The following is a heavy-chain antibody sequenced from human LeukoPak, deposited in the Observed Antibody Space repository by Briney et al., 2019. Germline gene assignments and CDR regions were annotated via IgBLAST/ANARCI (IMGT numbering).Heavy chain of an antibody. CDR3: ARLRPDLTS. CDR2: IFHTGTT. CDR1: GYSISSGFY. V-gene: IGHV4-38-2*02. Sequence: PSETLSLTCTVSGYSISSGFYWGWIRQPPGKGPEWMGSIFHTGTTYYSPSLRGRITISVDTSKNQFSLKLTPVTAADTAVYYCARLRPDLTSWGLGRLVTVSS. D-gene: IGHD3-9*01. J-gene: IGHJ5*02.